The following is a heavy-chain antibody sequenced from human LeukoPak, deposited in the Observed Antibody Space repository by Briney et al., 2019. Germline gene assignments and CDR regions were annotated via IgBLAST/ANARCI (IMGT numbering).Heavy chain of an antibody. D-gene: IGHD6-13*01. Sequence: SETLSLTGTVSGGSISRNYWSWLRQPPGKGLEWIGYIHYSGTTNYNPSLKSRVTMSGDTSKNQLSLKLTSVTAADTAVYYCARGGSSSSWRIGFYVDYWGQGTLVTVSS. CDR3: ARGGSSSSWRIGFYVDY. J-gene: IGHJ4*02. CDR2: IHYSGTT. V-gene: IGHV4-59*01. CDR1: GGSISRNY.